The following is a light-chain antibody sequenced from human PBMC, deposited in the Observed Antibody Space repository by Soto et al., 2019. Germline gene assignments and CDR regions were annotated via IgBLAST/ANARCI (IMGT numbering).Light chain of an antibody. CDR1: QSVRSSY. J-gene: IGKJ2*01. V-gene: IGKV3-20*01. CDR3: QQYGSTPTT. CDR2: GAS. Sequence: EIVLTQSPGTLSLSPGERATLSCRASQSVRSSYLAWFQQKPGQAPRLLIYGASSRATGIPDRFSGSESGTDFTLRISRLEPEDFAVYYCQQYGSTPTTFGQGTKLEIK.